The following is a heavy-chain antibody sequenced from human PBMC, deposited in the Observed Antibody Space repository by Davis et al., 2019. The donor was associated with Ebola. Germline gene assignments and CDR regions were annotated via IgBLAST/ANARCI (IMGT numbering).Heavy chain of an antibody. CDR1: GFTVSSNY. CDR3: AKGSYGHYNYYGMDV. Sequence: GESLKISCAASGFTVSSNYMSWVRQAPGKGLEWVSVIYSGGSTYYADSVKGRFTISRDNSKNTLYLQMNSLRAEDTAVYYCAKGSYGHYNYYGMDVWGQGTTVTVSS. D-gene: IGHD3-16*01. J-gene: IGHJ6*02. CDR2: IYSGGST. V-gene: IGHV3-53*01.